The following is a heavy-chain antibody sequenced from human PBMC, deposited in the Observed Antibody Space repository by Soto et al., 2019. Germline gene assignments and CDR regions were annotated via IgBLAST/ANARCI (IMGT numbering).Heavy chain of an antibody. CDR3: ARERRSSSSSYYFDY. CDR1: GFTFSSYA. Sequence: GGSLRLSCAASGFTFSSYAMHWVRQAPGKGLEWVAVISYDGSNKYYADSVKGRFTISRDNSKNTLYLQMNSLRAEDTAVYYCARERRSSSSSYYFDYWDPGTLVTVSS. V-gene: IGHV3-30-3*01. D-gene: IGHD6-6*01. CDR2: ISYDGSNK. J-gene: IGHJ4*02.